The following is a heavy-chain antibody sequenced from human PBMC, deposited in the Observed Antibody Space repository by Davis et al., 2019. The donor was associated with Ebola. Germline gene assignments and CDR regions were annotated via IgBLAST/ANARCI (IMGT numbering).Heavy chain of an antibody. D-gene: IGHD6-13*01. Sequence: GESLKISCKGSGSSFAVSWIGWVRQLPGKGLEWMGIIFPGDSDTKYSPSFEGHVTISADKSISTAYLQWSSLKASDTAMYYCARLRYRQQLAIDYWCQGTLVTVSS. CDR3: ARLRYRQQLAIDY. CDR2: IFPGDSDT. J-gene: IGHJ4*02. CDR1: GSSFAVSW. V-gene: IGHV5-51*01.